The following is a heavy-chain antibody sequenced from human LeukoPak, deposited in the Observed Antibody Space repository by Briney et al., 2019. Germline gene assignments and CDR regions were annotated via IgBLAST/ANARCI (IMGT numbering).Heavy chain of an antibody. Sequence: PGGSLRLSCTASGFSLSNSWMAWVRQAPGKGLEWVANINQDGSGTYYVDSVKGRFTISRDNAKNSLFLQMNSLRVEDTAVYYCARDAFSYGDFWGQGTLVTVSS. CDR1: GFSLSNSW. V-gene: IGHV3-7*01. D-gene: IGHD3-16*01. CDR3: ARDAFSYGDF. CDR2: INQDGSGT. J-gene: IGHJ4*02.